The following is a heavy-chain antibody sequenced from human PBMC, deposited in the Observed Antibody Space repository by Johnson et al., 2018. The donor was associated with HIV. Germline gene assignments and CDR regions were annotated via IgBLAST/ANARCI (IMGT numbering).Heavy chain of an antibody. CDR1: GFSLSDSD. CDR2: IDTVADT. CDR3: SRRSTRSDGFDL. D-gene: IGHD2-2*01. Sequence: VHLVDSGGGLLQPGGSLRLSSAASGFSLSDSDMHWVPPHIGTALEWLSEIDTVADTYYPPSVKGRFTTSRENAKNSFDLQMNSLTAGDTAVYYCSRRSTRSDGFDLWGQGTMVIVSS. J-gene: IGHJ3*01. V-gene: IGHV3-13*01.